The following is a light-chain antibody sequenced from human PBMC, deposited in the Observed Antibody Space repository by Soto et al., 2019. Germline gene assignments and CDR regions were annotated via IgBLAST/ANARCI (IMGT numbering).Light chain of an antibody. CDR2: GNS. V-gene: IGLV1-40*01. Sequence: QSVLTQPPSVSGAPGQRVTISCTGSSSNIGACYDVHWYQQLPGTAPKLLIYGNSNRPSGVPDRFSGSKSGTSASLAITGLQAEDEADYYCQSYDSSLSVVFVGGTKLTVL. CDR1: SSNIGACYD. CDR3: QSYDSSLSVV. J-gene: IGLJ2*01.